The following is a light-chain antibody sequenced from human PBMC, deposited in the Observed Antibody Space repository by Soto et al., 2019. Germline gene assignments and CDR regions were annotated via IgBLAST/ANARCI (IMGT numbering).Light chain of an antibody. J-gene: IGLJ1*01. CDR2: DVR. Sequence: QSVLTQPASVSGSPGQSITISCTGTSSDVGRYDYVSWYQQHPGKAPKLLIYDVRSRPSGVSNRFSGSKSGNAASLTISGFQAEDEADYFCTSYISSSILGFFGTGTKVTVL. V-gene: IGLV2-14*03. CDR3: TSYISSSILGF. CDR1: SSDVGRYDY.